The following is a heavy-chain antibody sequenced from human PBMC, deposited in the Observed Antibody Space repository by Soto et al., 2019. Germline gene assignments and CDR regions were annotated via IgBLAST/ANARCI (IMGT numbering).Heavy chain of an antibody. J-gene: IGHJ6*02. CDR1: GGSVSSGSYY. D-gene: IGHD3-10*01. CDR2: FYYSGST. CDR3: ARDRLTMVRGVDPDYYYYGMDV. V-gene: IGHV4-61*01. Sequence: SETLSLTCTVSGGSVSSGSYYWSWIRQPPGKGLEWIGYFYYSGSTNYNPSLKSRVTISVDTSKNQFSLKLSSVTAADTAVYYCARDRLTMVRGVDPDYYYYGMDVWGQGTTVTVSS.